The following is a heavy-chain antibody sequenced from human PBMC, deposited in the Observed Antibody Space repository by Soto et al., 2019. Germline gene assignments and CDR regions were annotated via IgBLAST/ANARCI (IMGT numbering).Heavy chain of an antibody. CDR2: INPNSGAT. CDR3: ARGGGTILAPLP. V-gene: IGHV1-2*02. D-gene: IGHD3-3*01. Sequence: GASVKVSCKASGYTFTGYFMHWVRQAPGQGLEWMGWINPNSGATKYAQKFQGRVTLSRDTSISTAYMELSGLRSDDTAAYYCARGGGTILAPLPWGQGTLVTVSS. CDR1: GYTFTGYF. J-gene: IGHJ5*02.